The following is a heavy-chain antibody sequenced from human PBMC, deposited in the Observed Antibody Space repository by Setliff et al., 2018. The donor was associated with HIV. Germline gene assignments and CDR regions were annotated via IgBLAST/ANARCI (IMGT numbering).Heavy chain of an antibody. CDR3: VRDQLRVPERWDFDF. CDR2: ISATGTTV. J-gene: IGHJ4*02. CDR1: AFTFSSYA. D-gene: IGHD1-26*01. Sequence: PGGSLRLSCAASAFTFSSYAMSWVRQAPGEGLEWLSYISATGTTVSYADSVRGRFIISRDSVRNELYLQMKRLRVEDTALYYCVRDQLRVPERWDFDFWGQGTLVTVSS. V-gene: IGHV3-23*01.